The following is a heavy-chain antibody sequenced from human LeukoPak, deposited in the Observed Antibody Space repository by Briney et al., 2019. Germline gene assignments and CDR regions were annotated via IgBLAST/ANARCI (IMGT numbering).Heavy chain of an antibody. D-gene: IGHD2-2*02. CDR2: IYSGGST. CDR3: ARDPGSLPAAIGYCYYGMDV. Sequence: GGSLRLSCAASGFTVSSNYMSWVRQAPGKGLEWVSVIYSGGSTYYADSVKGRFTISRDNSKNTLYLQMNSLRAEDTAVYYCARDPGSLPAAIGYCYYGMDVWGQGTTVTVSS. J-gene: IGHJ6*02. V-gene: IGHV3-53*01. CDR1: GFTVSSNY.